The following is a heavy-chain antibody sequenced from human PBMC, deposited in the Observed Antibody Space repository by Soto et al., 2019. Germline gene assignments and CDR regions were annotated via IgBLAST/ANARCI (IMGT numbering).Heavy chain of an antibody. CDR2: IDHDGHT. CDR1: GFTFSNYW. Sequence: EVQLVESGGGLVQPGGSLRLSCAGSGFTFSNYWMHWVRQAPGKGLEWVSRIDHDGHTDYADSVRGRFTISRDNAENTLYLQRNSLSTEDKAVYNCVRDSQGDYWGQCTLVPVSS. CDR3: VRDSQGDY. V-gene: IGHV3-74*01. J-gene: IGHJ4*02.